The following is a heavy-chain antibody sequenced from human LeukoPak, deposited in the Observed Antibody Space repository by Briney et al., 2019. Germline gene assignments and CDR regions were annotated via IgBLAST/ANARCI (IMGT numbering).Heavy chain of an antibody. CDR3: AKVDYWSPENYFDS. J-gene: IGHJ4*02. Sequence: GGSLRLSCVASGFPFRSYAMTWVRQTPAKGLEAVSVITDDEDTYYADSVKGRFTISRDNSQNTVFLQMNSLRVEDTAVYYCAKVDYWSPENYFDSWGQGTLVTVSS. D-gene: IGHD1-1*01. CDR1: GFPFRSYA. CDR2: ITDDEDT. V-gene: IGHV3-23*01.